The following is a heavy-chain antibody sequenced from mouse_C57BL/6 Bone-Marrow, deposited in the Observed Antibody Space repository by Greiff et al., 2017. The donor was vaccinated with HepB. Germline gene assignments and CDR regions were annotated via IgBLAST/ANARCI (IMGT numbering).Heavy chain of an antibody. CDR3: ARTVVEGGYFDY. D-gene: IGHD1-1*01. Sequence: QVQLQQSGAELARPGASVKMSCKASGYTFTSYTMHWVKQRPGQGLEWIGYINPSSGYTKYNQKFKDKATLTADKSSSTAYMQLSSLTSEDSAVYYCARTVVEGGYFDYWGQGTTLTVSS. J-gene: IGHJ2*01. CDR1: GYTFTSYT. CDR2: INPSSGYT. V-gene: IGHV1-4*01.